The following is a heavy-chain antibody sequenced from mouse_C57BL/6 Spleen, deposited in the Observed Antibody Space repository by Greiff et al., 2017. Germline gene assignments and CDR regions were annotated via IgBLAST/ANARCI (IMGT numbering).Heavy chain of an antibody. CDR3: ARSGYYGSKGFAD. J-gene: IGHJ3*01. CDR1: GYAFSSYW. Sequence: VQLQQSGAELVKPGASVKISCKASGYAFSSYWMNWVKQRPGKGLEWIGQIYPGDGDTNYNGKFKGKATLTADKSSSTAYMQLSSLTSEDSAVYFCARSGYYGSKGFADWGQGTLVTGSA. D-gene: IGHD1-1*01. CDR2: IYPGDGDT. V-gene: IGHV1-80*01.